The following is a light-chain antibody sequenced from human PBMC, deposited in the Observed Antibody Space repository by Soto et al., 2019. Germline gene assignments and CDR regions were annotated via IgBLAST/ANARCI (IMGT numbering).Light chain of an antibody. J-gene: IGLJ1*01. CDR1: SSDVGAYNY. CDR3: SSYTTSTTLCV. V-gene: IGLV2-14*01. CDR2: EVS. Sequence: QPVLTQPASVSGSPGQSITISCTGTSSDVGAYNYVSWYQQHPGKAPQLMIYEVSNRPSGVSNRFSGSKSGNTASLTISGLQAEDEADYYCSSYTTSTTLCVFGTGTKLTVL.